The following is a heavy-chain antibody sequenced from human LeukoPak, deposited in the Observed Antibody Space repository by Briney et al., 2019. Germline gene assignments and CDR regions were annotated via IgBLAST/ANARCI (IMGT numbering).Heavy chain of an antibody. CDR3: ARGRSGVDRPAFDY. V-gene: IGHV1-69*06. Sequence: SVNVSCKASGGTFISYAISWVRQAPGQGLEWMGRIIPIFGTANYAQKFQGRVTITADKSTSTAYMELSSLRSEDTAVYYCARGRSGVDRPAFDYWGQGTLVTVSS. CDR2: IIPIFGTA. D-gene: IGHD1-26*01. CDR1: GGTFISYA. J-gene: IGHJ4*02.